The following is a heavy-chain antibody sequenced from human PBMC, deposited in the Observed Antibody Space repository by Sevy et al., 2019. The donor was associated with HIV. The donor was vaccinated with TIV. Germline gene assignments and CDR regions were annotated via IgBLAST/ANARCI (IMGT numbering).Heavy chain of an antibody. V-gene: IGHV3-48*03. D-gene: IGHD3-22*01. CDR3: STTDSSGYYGYAFDI. CDR1: GFTFSSYE. Sequence: GGSLRLSCAASGFTFSSYEMNWVRQAPGKGLEWVSYISSSGSTIYYADSVKGRFTISRDNAKNSLYLQMNSLRAEDTAVDYCSTTDSSGYYGYAFDIWGQGTMVTVSS. J-gene: IGHJ3*02. CDR2: ISSSGSTI.